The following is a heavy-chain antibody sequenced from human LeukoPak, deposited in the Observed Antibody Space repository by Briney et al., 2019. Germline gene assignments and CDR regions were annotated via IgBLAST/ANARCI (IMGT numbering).Heavy chain of an antibody. CDR2: IYNSGST. CDR1: GSSISSYY. CDR3: ARALRLWGGNSGIAFDI. D-gene: IGHD4-23*01. Sequence: PSETLSLTCTVSGSSISSYYWSWIRQPPGKGLEWIGYIYNSGSTNYNHSLKSRVTISEDMSNNQFSLKLSSVTAADTAVYYCARALRLWGGNSGIAFDIWGQGTMVTVSS. J-gene: IGHJ3*02. V-gene: IGHV4-59*01.